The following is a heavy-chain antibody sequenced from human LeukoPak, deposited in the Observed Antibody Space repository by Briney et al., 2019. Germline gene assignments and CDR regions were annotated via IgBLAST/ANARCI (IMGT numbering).Heavy chain of an antibody. CDR1: GFTFSSYA. D-gene: IGHD6-19*01. V-gene: IGHV3-23*03. CDR2: LYSGGST. J-gene: IGHJ4*02. CDR3: ARAPSQGYSSGWYLDY. Sequence: GGSLRLSCAASGFTFSSYAMNWVRQAPGKGLEWVSVLYSGGSTYYADSVKGRFTISRDNSKNTLYLQMNSLRAEDTAVYYCARAPSQGYSSGWYLDYWGQGTLVTVSS.